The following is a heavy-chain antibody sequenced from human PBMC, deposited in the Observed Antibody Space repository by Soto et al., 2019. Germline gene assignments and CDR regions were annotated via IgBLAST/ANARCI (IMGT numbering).Heavy chain of an antibody. CDR1: GYTFTSYY. V-gene: IGHV1-46*01. J-gene: IGHJ4*02. CDR3: ARDRIIAVAGPNLDY. D-gene: IGHD6-19*01. Sequence: QVPLVQSGAEVKKPGASVKVSCKASGYTFTSYYMHWVRQAPGQGLEWMGIINPSGGSTSYAQKFQGRVTMTRDTSTSTVYMELSSLRSEDTAVYYCARDRIIAVAGPNLDYWGQGTLVTVSS. CDR2: INPSGGST.